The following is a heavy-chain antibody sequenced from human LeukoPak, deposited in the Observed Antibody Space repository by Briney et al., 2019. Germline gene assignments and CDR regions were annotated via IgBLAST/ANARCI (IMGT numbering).Heavy chain of an antibody. CDR3: ARRAKNDAFDI. CDR1: GGSFSGYY. J-gene: IGHJ3*02. CDR2: IDHSGST. Sequence: SETLSLTCAVYGGSFSGYYWSWIRQPPGKGLEWIGEIDHSGSTNYNPSLKSRVTISVDTSKNQFSLKLSSVTAADTAVYYCARRAKNDAFDIWGQGTMVTVSS. V-gene: IGHV4-34*01.